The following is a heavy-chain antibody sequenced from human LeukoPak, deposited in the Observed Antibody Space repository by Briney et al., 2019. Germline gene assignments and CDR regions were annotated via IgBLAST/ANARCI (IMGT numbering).Heavy chain of an antibody. V-gene: IGHV4-39*01. CDR2: IYYSGST. CDR1: GFTFSSYSMN. Sequence: GSLRLSCAASGFTFSSYSMNWVRQPPGKGLEWIGSIYYSGSTYYNPSLKSRVTISVDTSKNQFSLKLSSVTAADTAVYYCARHGGQLWLLFDPWGQGTLVTVSS. CDR3: ARHGGQLWLLFDP. J-gene: IGHJ5*02. D-gene: IGHD5-18*01.